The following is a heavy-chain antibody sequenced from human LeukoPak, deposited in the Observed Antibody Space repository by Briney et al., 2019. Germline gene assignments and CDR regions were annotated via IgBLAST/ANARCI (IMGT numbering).Heavy chain of an antibody. CDR3: AKDLGGTDY. V-gene: IGHV3-30*18. CDR1: GFTFSSYG. CDR2: ISYDGSNK. Sequence: GRSLRLSCAASGFTFSSYGMHWVRQAPGKGLEWVAVISYDGSNKCYADSVKGRFTISRDNSKNTLYLQMNSLRAEDTAVYYCAKDLGGTDYWGQGTLVTVSS. J-gene: IGHJ4*02. D-gene: IGHD3-16*01.